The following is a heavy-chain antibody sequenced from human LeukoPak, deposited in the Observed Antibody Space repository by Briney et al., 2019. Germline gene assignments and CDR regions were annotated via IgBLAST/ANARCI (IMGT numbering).Heavy chain of an antibody. Sequence: WGSLRLSCAASGFRFSNFAMSWVRQAPGKGLEWVSLIIGSSGDTLYADSVKGRFTISRDISKNRLYLQMNSLRAEDTALYYCAKGAYDYIEMGYFDDWGQGTLVTVSS. D-gene: IGHD5-12*01. CDR2: IIGSSGDT. J-gene: IGHJ4*02. V-gene: IGHV3-23*01. CDR1: GFRFSNFA. CDR3: AKGAYDYIEMGYFDD.